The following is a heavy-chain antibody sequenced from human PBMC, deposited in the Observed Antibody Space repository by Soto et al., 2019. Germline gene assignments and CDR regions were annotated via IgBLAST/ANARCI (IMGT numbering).Heavy chain of an antibody. CDR1: GGSISSYY. V-gene: IGHV4-59*12. CDR2: IYYSGST. Sequence: SETLSLTCTVSGGSISSYYWSWIRQPPGKGLEWIGYIYYSGSTYYNPSLKSRVTISVDTSKNQFSLKLSSVTAADTAVYYCARVQPHYYDSSGILPYFDYWGQGTLVTVSS. J-gene: IGHJ4*02. CDR3: ARVQPHYYDSSGILPYFDY. D-gene: IGHD3-22*01.